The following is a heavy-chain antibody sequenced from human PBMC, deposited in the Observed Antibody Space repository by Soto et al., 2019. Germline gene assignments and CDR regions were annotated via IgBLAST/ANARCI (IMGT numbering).Heavy chain of an antibody. CDR2: ISSSSSYI. D-gene: IGHD3-3*01. V-gene: IGHV3-21*01. CDR1: GFTFSSYS. J-gene: IGHJ6*02. CDR3: ARELRGHDFWSGYFAPLKYYYYGMDV. Sequence: GSLRLSCAASGFTFSSYSMNWVRQAPGKGLEWVSSISSSSSYIYYADSVKGRFTISRDNSKNTLYLQMNSLRAEDTAVYYCARELRGHDFWSGYFAPLKYYYYGMDVWGQGTTVTVSS.